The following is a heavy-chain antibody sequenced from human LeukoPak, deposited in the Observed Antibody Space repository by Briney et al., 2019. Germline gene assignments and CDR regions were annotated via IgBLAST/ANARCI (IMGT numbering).Heavy chain of an antibody. CDR2: ISSSSSYI. Sequence: GGSLRLSCAASGFTFSSYSMNWVRQAPGKGLEWVSPISSSSSYIYYADSVKGRFTISRDNAKNSLYLQMNSLRAEDTAVYYCARRWIGYSYGYYFDYWGQGTLVTVSS. CDR1: GFTFSSYS. D-gene: IGHD5-18*01. V-gene: IGHV3-21*01. CDR3: ARRWIGYSYGYYFDY. J-gene: IGHJ4*02.